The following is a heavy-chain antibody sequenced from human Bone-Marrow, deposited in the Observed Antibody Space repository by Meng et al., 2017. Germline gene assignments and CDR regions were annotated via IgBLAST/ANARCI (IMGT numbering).Heavy chain of an antibody. CDR1: GGSISSGGYY. V-gene: IGHV4-31*03. CDR2: IYHSGST. Sequence: QVQLQESGPGLVKPSQTLSLTCTVSGGSISSGGYYWSWIRQHPGKGLEWIGYIYHSGSTYHNPSLKSRVTISVDTSKNQFSLKLSSVTAADTAVYYCARDRNDYGSHYFDYWGQGTLVTVSS. D-gene: IGHD4-17*01. J-gene: IGHJ4*02. CDR3: ARDRNDYGSHYFDY.